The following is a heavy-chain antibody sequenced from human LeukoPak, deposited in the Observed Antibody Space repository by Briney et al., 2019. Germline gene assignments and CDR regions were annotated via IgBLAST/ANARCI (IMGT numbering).Heavy chain of an antibody. CDR2: IKSKTDGGTT. V-gene: IGHV3-15*01. J-gene: IGHJ4*02. D-gene: IGHD2/OR15-2a*01. CDR1: GFTFSNAW. CDR3: TAGAFH. Sequence: GGSLRLSCAASGFTFSNAWMSWVRQAPGKGLEWLGRIKSKTDGGTTDYAAPVRGSFIISRDDSKNTLYLQMNSLRTEDTAVYYCTAGAFHWGQGTLVTVSS.